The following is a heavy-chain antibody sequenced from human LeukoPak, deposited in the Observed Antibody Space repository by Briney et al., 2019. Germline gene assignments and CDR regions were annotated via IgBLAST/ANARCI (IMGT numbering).Heavy chain of an antibody. D-gene: IGHD3-22*01. Sequence: GGSLRLSCAASGFTFRSYWMNWVRQAPGKGLEWVSSISSSSSYIYYADSVKGRFTISRDNAKNSLYLQMNSLRAEDTAVYYCARLGLNYYDSSGYYYFDYWGQGTLVTVSS. J-gene: IGHJ4*02. V-gene: IGHV3-21*01. CDR1: GFTFRSYW. CDR2: ISSSSSYI. CDR3: ARLGLNYYDSSGYYYFDY.